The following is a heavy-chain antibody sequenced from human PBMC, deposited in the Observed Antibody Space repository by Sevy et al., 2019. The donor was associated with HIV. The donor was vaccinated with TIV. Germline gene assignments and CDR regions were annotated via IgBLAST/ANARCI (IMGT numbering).Heavy chain of an antibody. V-gene: IGHV1-24*01. CDR2: YDHEDGET. CDR3: ATSPDYYDSSRDAFDI. CDR1: GYSVSDLS. Sequence: ASVKVSCKVSGYSVSDLSIHWVRQAPGKGLAWMGGYDHEDGETIYAQKFQGRVTMTEDTSTDTAYMELSSLRSEDTAVYYCATSPDYYDSSRDAFDIWGQGTMVTVSS. D-gene: IGHD3-22*01. J-gene: IGHJ3*02.